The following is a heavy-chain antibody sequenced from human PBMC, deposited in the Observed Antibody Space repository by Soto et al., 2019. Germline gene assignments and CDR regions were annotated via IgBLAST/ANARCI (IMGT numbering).Heavy chain of an antibody. V-gene: IGHV3-73*01. J-gene: IGHJ4*02. CDR3: TKPYCSGGNCHYDY. CDR1: GFTFSGSA. Sequence: EVQLVESGGGLVQPGGSLKLSCAASGFTFSGSAMHWVRQAPGKGLEWVGRIRNKANSYATEYAASVEGRFTISRDESKNTAYLEMNSLKTEDTAVYYCTKPYCSGGNCHYDYWGQGTLVTVSS. D-gene: IGHD2-15*01. CDR2: IRNKANSYAT.